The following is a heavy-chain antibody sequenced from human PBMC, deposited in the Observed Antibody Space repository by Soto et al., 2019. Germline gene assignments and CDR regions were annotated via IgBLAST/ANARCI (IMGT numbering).Heavy chain of an antibody. Sequence: ASVKVSCKASGYTFTSYGISWVRQAPGQGLEWMGWISAYNGNTNYAQKLQGRVTMTTDTSTSTAYMELRSLRSDDTAVYYCASCPTCIAVAGRWGYFDYWGQGTLVTVSS. D-gene: IGHD6-19*01. CDR1: GYTFTSYG. V-gene: IGHV1-18*01. J-gene: IGHJ4*02. CDR3: ASCPTCIAVAGRWGYFDY. CDR2: ISAYNGNT.